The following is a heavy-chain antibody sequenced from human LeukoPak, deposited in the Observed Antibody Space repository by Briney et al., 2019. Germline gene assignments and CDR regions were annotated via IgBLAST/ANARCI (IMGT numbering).Heavy chain of an antibody. CDR2: IYYTGST. CDR3: ARHQWVLAFDI. J-gene: IGHJ3*02. CDR1: GESISGFY. Sequence: SETLSLTCTVSGESISGFYWNWIRQPPGKGLEWIGYIYYTGSTNYNPSLTSRVTISIDTSKNQFSLKLSSVTAADTAVYYCARHQWVLAFDIWAQGTMVTVSS. D-gene: IGHD1-26*01. V-gene: IGHV4-59*08.